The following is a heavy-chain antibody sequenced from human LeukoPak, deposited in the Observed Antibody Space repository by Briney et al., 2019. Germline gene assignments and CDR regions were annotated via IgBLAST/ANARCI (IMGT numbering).Heavy chain of an antibody. J-gene: IGHJ4*02. D-gene: IGHD3-22*01. Sequence: GGSLRLSCSASGFTFSSDAMHWVRQAPGKGLEYVSTITNNGVNTYYADSVKGRFTISRDNSKNTLYLQMSSLRAEDTAVYYCARERDYDSSGYYVFGYWGQGTLVTVSS. CDR2: ITNNGVNT. CDR1: GFTFSSDA. V-gene: IGHV3-64D*06. CDR3: ARERDYDSSGYYVFGY.